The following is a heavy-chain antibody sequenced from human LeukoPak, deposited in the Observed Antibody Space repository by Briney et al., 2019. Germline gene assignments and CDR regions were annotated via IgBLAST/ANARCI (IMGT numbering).Heavy chain of an antibody. CDR2: LSGHGCNS. V-gene: IGHV3-23*01. D-gene: IGHD3-10*01. J-gene: IGHJ3*02. CDR3: ARDVPDGSNAFDI. CDR1: GFTFSIYV. Sequence: PVGSLRLSCAASGFTFSIYVMSWVRQAPGKGLEWVSTLSGHGCNSDYTNSVTGRFTIASDNSKTMLFLQINSLSADATAIYFGARDVPDGSNAFDIWGQGTMVTVSS.